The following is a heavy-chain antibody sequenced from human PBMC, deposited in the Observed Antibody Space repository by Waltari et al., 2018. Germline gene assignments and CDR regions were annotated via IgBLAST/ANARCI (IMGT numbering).Heavy chain of an antibody. D-gene: IGHD4-17*01. CDR1: GVIFTSKG. J-gene: IGHJ4*02. Sequence: EVQLLESGGTLVQPGGSRRVSCAACGVIFTSKGFSWVRQAPGKGLEWVSSISGSGGNTYYAESVRGRFTISRDNSKNTVFLQMNSLRVDDTAVYYCARDPLNDYGGWDDYWGQGTLVTVSS. V-gene: IGHV3-23*01. CDR3: ARDPLNDYGGWDDY. CDR2: ISGSGGNT.